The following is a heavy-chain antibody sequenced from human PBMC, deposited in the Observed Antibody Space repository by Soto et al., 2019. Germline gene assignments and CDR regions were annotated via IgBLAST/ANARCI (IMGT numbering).Heavy chain of an antibody. CDR1: GFTFSSYA. Sequence: QVQLVESGGGVVQPGRSLRLSCAASGFTFSSYAMNWVRQAPGKGLEWVAVISYDGSNKYYADSVKGRFTISRDNSKNTLYLQMNSLRAEDTAVYYCARASNGWYYDYWGQGTLLTVSS. D-gene: IGHD6-19*01. V-gene: IGHV3-30-3*01. J-gene: IGHJ4*02. CDR2: ISYDGSNK. CDR3: ARASNGWYYDY.